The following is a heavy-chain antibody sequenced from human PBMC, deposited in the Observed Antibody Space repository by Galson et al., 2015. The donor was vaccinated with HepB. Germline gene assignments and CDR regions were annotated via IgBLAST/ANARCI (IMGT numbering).Heavy chain of an antibody. CDR1: GYTFTSYD. Sequence: SVKVSCKASGYTFTSYDINWVRQATGQGLEWMGWMNPNSGNTGYAQKFQGRVTMTRNTSISTAYMELSSLRSEDTAVYYCARGARRYSSGWYFFGYWGQGTLVTVSS. V-gene: IGHV1-8*01. J-gene: IGHJ4*02. CDR3: ARGARRYSSGWYFFGY. CDR2: MNPNSGNT. D-gene: IGHD6-19*01.